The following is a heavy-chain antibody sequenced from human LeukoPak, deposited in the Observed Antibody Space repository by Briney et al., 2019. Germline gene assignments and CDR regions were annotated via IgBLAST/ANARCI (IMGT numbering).Heavy chain of an antibody. CDR3: ARGKYSSGWYGYQGNYYYYYMDV. V-gene: IGHV3-20*04. J-gene: IGHJ6*03. D-gene: IGHD6-19*01. CDR1: GFTFDDYG. Sequence: GGSLRLSCAASGFTFDDYGMGWVRQAPGKGLEWVSGINWNGGSTGYADSVKGRFTISRDNAKNSLYLQMNSLRAEDTALYYCARGKYSSGWYGYQGNYYYYYMDVWGKGTTVTVSS. CDR2: INWNGGST.